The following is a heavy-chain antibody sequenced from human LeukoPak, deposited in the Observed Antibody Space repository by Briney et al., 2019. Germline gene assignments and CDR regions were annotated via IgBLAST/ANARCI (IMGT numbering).Heavy chain of an antibody. J-gene: IGHJ6*02. CDR1: GFTFSSYA. D-gene: IGHD3-10*01. Sequence: GGSLRLSCAASGFTFSSYAMSWVRQAPGKGLEWVSAISGSGGSTYYADSVKGRFTISRDNSKNTLYLQMNSLRAEDTAVYYCAKTPMVRGVNGKDYYYYGMDVWGQGTTVTVSS. CDR3: AKTPMVRGVNGKDYYYYGMDV. V-gene: IGHV3-23*01. CDR2: ISGSGGST.